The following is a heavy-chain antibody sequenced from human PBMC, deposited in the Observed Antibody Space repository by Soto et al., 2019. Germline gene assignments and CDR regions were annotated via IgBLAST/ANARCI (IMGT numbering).Heavy chain of an antibody. V-gene: IGHV5-51*01. CDR1: GYTFTNYW. Sequence: GESLKISCQASGYTFTNYWIGWVRQMPGKGLEWMGIIYPGDSDTRYSPSFQGQVTISADNSISTAYLQWSSLKASDTAMYYCARAMIVVPARGAFDIWGQGTMVTVSS. J-gene: IGHJ3*02. CDR3: ARAMIVVPARGAFDI. D-gene: IGHD3-22*01. CDR2: IYPGDSDT.